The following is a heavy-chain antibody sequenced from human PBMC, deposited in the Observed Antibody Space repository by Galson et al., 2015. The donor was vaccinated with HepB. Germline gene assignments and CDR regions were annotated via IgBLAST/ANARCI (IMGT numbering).Heavy chain of an antibody. D-gene: IGHD3-10*01. V-gene: IGHV4-30-4*01. CDR3: ARDRATYYYYYGMDV. CDR2: IFYSGST. J-gene: IGHJ6*02. CDR1: GGSISSGDYY. Sequence: LSLTCTVSGGSISSGDYYWSWIRQPPGKGLEWIGYIFYSGSTYYNPPLKSRVTISVDTSKNQFSLKLSSVTAADTAVYYCARDRATYYYYYGMDVWGQGTTVTVSS.